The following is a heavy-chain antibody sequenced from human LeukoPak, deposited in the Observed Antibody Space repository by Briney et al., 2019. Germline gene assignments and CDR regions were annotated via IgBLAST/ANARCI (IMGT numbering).Heavy chain of an antibody. CDR2: IYYSGST. CDR3: ASERGYHAN. V-gene: IGHV4-39*07. J-gene: IGHJ4*02. Sequence: SETLSLTCTVSGGSISSSSYYWSWIRQPPGKGLEWIGSIYYSGSTYYNPSLKGRVTISVDTSKNQFSLKLSSVTAADTAMYYCASERGYHANWGQGTLVTVSS. D-gene: IGHD5-12*01. CDR1: GGSISSSSYY.